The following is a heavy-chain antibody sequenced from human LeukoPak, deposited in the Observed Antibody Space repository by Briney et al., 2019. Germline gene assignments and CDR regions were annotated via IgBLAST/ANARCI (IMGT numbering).Heavy chain of an antibody. V-gene: IGHV4-34*01. Sequence: PSETLSLTCAVYGGSFSGYYWSWIRQPPGKGLEWIGEINHSGSTNYNPSLKSRVTISVDTSENQFSLKLSSVTAADTAVYYCARWVLTGYYVDYWGQGTLVTVSS. J-gene: IGHJ4*02. CDR2: INHSGST. CDR1: GGSFSGYY. CDR3: ARWVLTGYYVDY. D-gene: IGHD3-9*01.